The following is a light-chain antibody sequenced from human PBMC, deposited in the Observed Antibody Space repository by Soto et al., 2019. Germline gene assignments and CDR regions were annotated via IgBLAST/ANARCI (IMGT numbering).Light chain of an antibody. CDR2: DVS. CDR1: SSDIGAYNY. Sequence: QAVLTQSASLSGSPGQTITISCTGTSSDIGAYNYVSWYQQHPGKAPKLIIYDVSNRPSGVSNRFSGSKSGNTASLTISALQAEDEADYYCSSFTSSSTRVFGTGTKVTVL. CDR3: SSFTSSSTRV. J-gene: IGLJ1*01. V-gene: IGLV2-14*01.